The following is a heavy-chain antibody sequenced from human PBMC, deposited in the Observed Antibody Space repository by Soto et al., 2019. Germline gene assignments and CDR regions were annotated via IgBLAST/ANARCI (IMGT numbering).Heavy chain of an antibody. CDR3: ARDKGVNLDP. J-gene: IGHJ5*01. CDR1: GFTFSHYN. D-gene: IGHD3-10*01. V-gene: IGHV3-48*02. CDR2: LGAGSSPT. Sequence: GGSLRLSCTASGFTFSHYNMNWVRQTPGKGLEWVSYLGAGSSPTYYADSVKGRFTISRDNAQNSLFLQMNSLRDEDTAVYYCARDKGVNLDPWGQGTLVTVSS.